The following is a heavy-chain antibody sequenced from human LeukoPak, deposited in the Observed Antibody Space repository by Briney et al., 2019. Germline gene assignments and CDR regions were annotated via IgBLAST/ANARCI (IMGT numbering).Heavy chain of an antibody. J-gene: IGHJ4*02. CDR3: AKNGKYYFDY. V-gene: IGHV3-23*01. Sequence: PGGSLRLSCAASGFTFSDFAMSWVRQAPGKGLEWVSTISSSGDSTYYADSVKGRFTLSRDNSKNTLYLQMNSLRAEDTAVYYCAKNGKYYFDYWGQGTLLTVSS. CDR2: ISSSGDST. CDR1: GFTFSDFA.